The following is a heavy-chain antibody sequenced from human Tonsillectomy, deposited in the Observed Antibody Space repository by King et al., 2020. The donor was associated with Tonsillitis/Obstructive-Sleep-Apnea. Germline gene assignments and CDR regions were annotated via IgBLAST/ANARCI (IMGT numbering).Heavy chain of an antibody. J-gene: IGHJ6*03. CDR2: ISYDGSNK. CDR1: GFTFSSYV. CDR3: AREKGCSGTSCYTFYHYYYYMDV. Sequence: VQLVESGGGVVQPGRSLRLSCAASGFTFSSYVMHWVRQAPGKGLEWVAVISYDGSNKYYADSVKGRFTISRDNSKNTLYLQMNSLRTEDTAVYYCAREKGCSGTSCYTFYHYYYYMDVWGKGTTVTVSS. V-gene: IGHV3-30*04. D-gene: IGHD2-2*02.